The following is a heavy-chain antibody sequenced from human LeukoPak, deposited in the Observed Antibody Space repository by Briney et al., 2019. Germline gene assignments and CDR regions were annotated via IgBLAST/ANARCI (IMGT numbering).Heavy chain of an antibody. CDR3: ARHGAGYSSGWSDY. D-gene: IGHD6-19*01. V-gene: IGHV4-59*08. CDR2: IYYSGST. CDR1: GGSISSYY. Sequence: SETLSLTCTVSGGSISSYYWSRIRQPPGKGLEWIGYIYYSGSTNYNPSLKSRVTISVDTSKNQFSLKLSSVTAADTAVYYCARHGAGYSSGWSDYWGQGTLVTVSS. J-gene: IGHJ4*02.